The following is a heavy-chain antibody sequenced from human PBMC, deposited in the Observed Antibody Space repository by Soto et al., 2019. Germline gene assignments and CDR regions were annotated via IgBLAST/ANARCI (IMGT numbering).Heavy chain of an antibody. D-gene: IGHD7-27*01. CDR1: GFTFSSYW. CDR2: INSDGSST. CDR3: ARVGLGIDYYYYGMDV. Sequence: GGSLRLSCAASGFTFSSYWMHWVRQAPGKGLVWVSRINSDGSSTSYADSVKGRFTISRDNAKNTLYLQMNSLRAEDTAVYYCARVGLGIDYYYYGMDVWGQGTTVTVSS. J-gene: IGHJ6*02. V-gene: IGHV3-74*01.